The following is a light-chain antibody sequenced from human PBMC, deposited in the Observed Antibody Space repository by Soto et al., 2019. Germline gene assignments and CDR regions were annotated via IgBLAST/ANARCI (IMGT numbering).Light chain of an antibody. Sequence: QLVLTQPASVSGSPGQSITISCTGTSSDVGGYNYVSWYQQHPGKAPKLMIYEVSNRPSGVSNRFSGSKSGNTATLSISRVEAGDEADYYCQVWDKYTDEYAFGTGTKLTVL. J-gene: IGLJ1*01. CDR3: QVWDKYTDEYA. CDR2: EVS. V-gene: IGLV2-14*01. CDR1: SSDVGGYNY.